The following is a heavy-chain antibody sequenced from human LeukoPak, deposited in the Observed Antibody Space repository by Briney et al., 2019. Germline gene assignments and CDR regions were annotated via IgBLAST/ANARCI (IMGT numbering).Heavy chain of an antibody. CDR1: GYTSSDYY. CDR3: ARGPNTGAFDY. CDR2: INPNSGDT. D-gene: IGHD7-27*01. J-gene: IGHJ4*02. Sequence: GASVKVSCKASGYTSSDYYMHWMRQAPGQGLEWMGWINPNSGDTNYAQKFKGRVTMTRDTSISTAYMELSSLTSDGTAVYYCARGPNTGAFDYWGQGTLVTVSS. V-gene: IGHV1-2*02.